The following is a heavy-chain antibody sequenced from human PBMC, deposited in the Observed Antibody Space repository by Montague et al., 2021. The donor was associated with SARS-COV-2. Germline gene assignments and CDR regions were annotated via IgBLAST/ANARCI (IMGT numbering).Heavy chain of an antibody. J-gene: IGHJ6*02. V-gene: IGHV4-59*01. Sequence: SETLSLTRSLSGPSITSYYCNWIRQPPGKGLEWIGYISDSGSTDXSPSLKSRVTMSVDTSKNQMSLKLTSVTAADTAVYYCARGCLSYFGAGSHCYGMDVWGQGTTVTVSS. CDR2: ISDSGST. CDR1: GPSITSYY. D-gene: IGHD3-10*01. CDR3: ARGCLSYFGAGSHCYGMDV.